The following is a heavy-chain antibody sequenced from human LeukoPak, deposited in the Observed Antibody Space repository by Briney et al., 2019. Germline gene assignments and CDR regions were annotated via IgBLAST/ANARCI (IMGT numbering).Heavy chain of an antibody. CDR2: INHSGST. Sequence: SETLSLTCAVYGGSFSGYYWSWIRQPPGKGLEWIGEINHSGSTNYNPSLKSRVTISVDTSKNQFSLKLSSVTAADTAVYYCARGTDVLRYLDWLLPFDYWGQGTLVTVSS. J-gene: IGHJ4*02. D-gene: IGHD3-9*01. CDR1: GGSFSGYY. V-gene: IGHV4-34*01. CDR3: ARGTDVLRYLDWLLPFDY.